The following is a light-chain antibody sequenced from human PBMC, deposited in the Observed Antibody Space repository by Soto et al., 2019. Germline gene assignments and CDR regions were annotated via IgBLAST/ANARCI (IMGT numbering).Light chain of an antibody. V-gene: IGLV2-14*03. J-gene: IGLJ2*01. CDR3: NAYTGSSTHV. Sequence: QSALTQPASVSGSPGQWITISCTGTSSDFGGYNSVSWYQQQPGKAPKLMIYGDSNRPSGVSNRFSGSKSGNTASLTISGPEAEAEADYYCNAYTGSSTHVVGAGTKVTVL. CDR2: GDS. CDR1: SSDFGGYNS.